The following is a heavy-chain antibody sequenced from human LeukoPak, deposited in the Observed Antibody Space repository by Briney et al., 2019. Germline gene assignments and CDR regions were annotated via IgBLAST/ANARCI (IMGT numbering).Heavy chain of an antibody. CDR2: IHSDGITT. CDR3: GREYSDSRYFDY. CDR1: GFTFSSYS. J-gene: IGHJ4*02. D-gene: IGHD6-13*01. V-gene: IGHV3-74*01. Sequence: GGSLRLSCAAPGFTFSSYSMNWVRQAPGKGLAWVSRIHSDGITTNYADSVKGRFTISRDNAQNTLYLQMNSLRAEDTAVYYCGREYSDSRYFDYWGQGTLVTVSS.